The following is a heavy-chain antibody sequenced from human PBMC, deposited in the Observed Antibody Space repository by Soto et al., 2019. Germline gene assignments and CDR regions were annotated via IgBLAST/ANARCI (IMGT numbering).Heavy chain of an antibody. CDR2: ISRGSSYI. V-gene: IGHV3-21*01. CDR3: ARDLFSYSSSWKDRDV. Sequence: EVQLVESGGGLVKPGGSLRLSCAASGFTFSSYSMNWVRQVPGKGLEWVSSISRGSSYIDYADSVKGRFTISRDNAKNSLYPQMNSLRVEDTAVYYCARDLFSYSSSWKDRDVWGQGTPVTVS. CDR1: GFTFSSYS. D-gene: IGHD6-13*01. J-gene: IGHJ6*02.